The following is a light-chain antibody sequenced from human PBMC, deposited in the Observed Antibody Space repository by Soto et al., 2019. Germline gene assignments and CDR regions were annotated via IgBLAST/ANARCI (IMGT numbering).Light chain of an antibody. Sequence: QSVLTQPPSVSGAPGQRVTISCTGSSSNIGAGYDVHWYQQLPGTAPKLLIYGNSNRPSGVPDRFSGSKSGTSASLAITGLQAEDEADYYCQSYDSRLSLYLFGTGTKVTVL. CDR2: GNS. CDR3: QSYDSRLSLYL. V-gene: IGLV1-40*01. CDR1: SSNIGAGYD. J-gene: IGLJ1*01.